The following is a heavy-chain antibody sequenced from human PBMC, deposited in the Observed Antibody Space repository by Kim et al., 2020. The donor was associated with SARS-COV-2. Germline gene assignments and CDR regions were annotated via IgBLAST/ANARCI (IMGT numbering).Heavy chain of an antibody. V-gene: IGHV3-64*01. Sequence: GGSLRLSCAASGFTFSSHSMHWVRQAPGKGLEFVSLISSNGDRTYYANSVKGRFTISRDNSKSTLYLQMGSLRAEDMAVYYCASLRAPFYAWGQGTLVTVSS. J-gene: IGHJ5*02. CDR1: GFTFSSHS. CDR2: ISSNGDRT. D-gene: IGHD3-16*01. CDR3: ASLRAPFYA.